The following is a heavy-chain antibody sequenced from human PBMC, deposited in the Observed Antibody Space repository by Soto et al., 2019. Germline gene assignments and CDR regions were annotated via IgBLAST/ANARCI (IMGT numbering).Heavy chain of an antibody. CDR3: XXXXXXXXXXXMXV. Sequence: VQLVESGGGLIQPGGSLRLSCVASGLTVSQNYMAWVRQXPXXXPQWVSVLYAEGSTYYTESVKGRFTISRDPSKNTXXXXXXXXXXXXXXXXXXXXXXXXXXXXXMXVWGQGTTVTVAS. J-gene: IGHJ6*02. V-gene: IGHV3-53*01. CDR1: GLTVSQNY. CDR2: LYAEGST.